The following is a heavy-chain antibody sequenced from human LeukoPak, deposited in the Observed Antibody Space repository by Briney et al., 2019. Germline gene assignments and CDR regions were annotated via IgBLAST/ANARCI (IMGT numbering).Heavy chain of an antibody. CDR2: ITGSGATT. CDR1: GFTFTNAW. J-gene: IGHJ5*02. D-gene: IGHD5/OR15-5a*01. Sequence: GGSLRLSCAASGFTFTNAWMSWVRQAPGKGLEWVSGITGSGATTYYAESVKGRFTISRDNSKNTLYLKMNSLRADDTAVYYCANLLWSTSFRLDPWGQGTLVIVSS. CDR3: ANLLWSTSFRLDP. V-gene: IGHV3-23*01.